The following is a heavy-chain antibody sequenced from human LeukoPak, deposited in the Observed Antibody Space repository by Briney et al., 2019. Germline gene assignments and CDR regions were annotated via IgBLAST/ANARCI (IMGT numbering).Heavy chain of an antibody. J-gene: IGHJ6*02. CDR2: IKQDGSER. CDR1: GFTFSSFW. V-gene: IGHV3-7*03. Sequence: PGGSLRLSCAASGFTFSSFWMNWVRQAPGKGLEWVANIKQDGSERNYVDSVKGRSTISRDNAKNSLFLQMDSLRVEDTAVYHCARNNGMDVWGQGTTVIVSS. CDR3: ARNNGMDV.